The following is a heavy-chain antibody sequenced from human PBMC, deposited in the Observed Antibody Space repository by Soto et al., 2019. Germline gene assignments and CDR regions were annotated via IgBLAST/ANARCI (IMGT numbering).Heavy chain of an antibody. CDR2: INHSGST. J-gene: IGHJ5*02. CDR1: GGSFSGYY. CDR3: ARFLHTQNWFDP. V-gene: IGHV4-34*01. Sequence: SETLSLTCAVYGGSFSGYYWSWIRQPPGKGLEWIGEINHSGSTNYNPSLKSRVTISVDTSKNQFSLKLSSVTAADTAVYYCARFLHTQNWFDPWGQGTLVTVSS. D-gene: IGHD2-2*02.